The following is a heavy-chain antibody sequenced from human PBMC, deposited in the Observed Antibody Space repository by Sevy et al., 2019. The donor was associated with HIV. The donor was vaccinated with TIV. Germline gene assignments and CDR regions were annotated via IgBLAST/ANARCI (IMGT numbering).Heavy chain of an antibody. CDR3: SKGGSGTGWFDP. D-gene: IGHD3-10*01. Sequence: GGSLRLSCRASGFNFGDYPMSWFRQAPGKGLAWVGFIRSKASGGTTQYAASVKVRFTISRDESESIAYLQMNSLKSEDTAVYYCSKGGSGTGWFDPWGQGTLVTVSS. J-gene: IGHJ5*02. V-gene: IGHV3-49*03. CDR2: IRSKASGGTT. CDR1: GFNFGDYP.